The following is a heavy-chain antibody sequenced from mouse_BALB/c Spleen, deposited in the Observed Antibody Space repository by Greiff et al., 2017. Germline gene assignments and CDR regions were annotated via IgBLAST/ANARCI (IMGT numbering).Heavy chain of an antibody. D-gene: IGHD3-1*01. CDR2: INPNNGGT. J-gene: IGHJ1*01. CDR3: ATGRWYFDV. V-gene: IGHV1-18*01. CDR1: GYTFTDYN. Sequence: EVKLQESGPELVKPGASVKIPCKASGYTFTDYNMDWVKQSHGKSLEWIGDINPNNGGTIYNQKFKGKATLTVDKSSSTAYMELRSLTSEDTAVYYCATGRWYFDVWGAGTTVTVSS.